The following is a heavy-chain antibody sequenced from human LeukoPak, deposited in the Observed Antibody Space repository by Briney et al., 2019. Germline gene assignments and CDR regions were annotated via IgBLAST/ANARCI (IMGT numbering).Heavy chain of an antibody. V-gene: IGHV1-46*01. Sequence: ASVKVSCKASGYTFTYRYLHWVRQAPGQGLEWMGIINPSGGSTSHAQKFQGRVTMTRDMSTSTVYMELSSLRSEDTAVYYCARAGVVVAATQIWFDPWGQGTLVTVSS. J-gene: IGHJ5*02. D-gene: IGHD2-15*01. CDR2: INPSGGST. CDR3: ARAGVVVAATQIWFDP. CDR1: GYTFTYRY.